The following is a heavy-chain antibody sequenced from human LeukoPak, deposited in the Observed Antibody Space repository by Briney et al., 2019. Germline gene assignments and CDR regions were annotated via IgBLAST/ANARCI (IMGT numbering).Heavy chain of an antibody. CDR1: GGSFSGYY. CDR2: INHSGST. D-gene: IGHD2-21*02. Sequence: SETLSLTCAVYGGSFSGYYWSWIRQPPGKGLEWIGEINHSGSTNYNPPLKSRVTISVDTSKIQFSLKLSSVTAADTAVYYCARSWVGDYYYYYDMDVWGKGTTVTVSS. CDR3: ARSWVGDYYYYYDMDV. J-gene: IGHJ6*03. V-gene: IGHV4-34*01.